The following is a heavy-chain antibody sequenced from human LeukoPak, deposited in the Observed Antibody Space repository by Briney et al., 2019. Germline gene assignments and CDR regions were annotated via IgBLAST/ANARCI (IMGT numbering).Heavy chain of an antibody. D-gene: IGHD3-16*01. Sequence: EASVKVCCKASGYTFTGYYMHWVRQAPGQGLEWVGWINPKNGGSNYAQKFQGRVTMTRDRSISTAYMELSRLTSDDTAVYYCARASFWESPINWFAPWGQGTLVTVSS. CDR1: GYTFTGYY. CDR2: INPKNGGS. CDR3: ARASFWESPINWFAP. V-gene: IGHV1-2*02. J-gene: IGHJ5*02.